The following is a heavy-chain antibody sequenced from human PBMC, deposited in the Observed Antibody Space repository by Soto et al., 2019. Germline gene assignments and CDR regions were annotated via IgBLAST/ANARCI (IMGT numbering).Heavy chain of an antibody. CDR2: ISPTGGST. CDR3: AKAKRGILPTTTGGLDY. CDR1: GFPFSTYA. J-gene: IGHJ4*02. D-gene: IGHD4-4*01. V-gene: IGHV3-23*01. Sequence: EVQLLESGGNLVQPGGSLRLSCAGSGFPFSTYAVSWVRQTPGKGLEWVSAISPTGGSTYYAASVRGRFTISRDNSKNTVFLQMSGLRAEDTAIYSCAKAKRGILPTTTGGLDYWGQGTVLSVSP.